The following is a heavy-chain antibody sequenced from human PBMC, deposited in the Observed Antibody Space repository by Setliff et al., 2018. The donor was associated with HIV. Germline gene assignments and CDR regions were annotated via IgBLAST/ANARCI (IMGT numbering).Heavy chain of an antibody. CDR3: AKDGKSIPDAFDI. D-gene: IGHD6-6*01. CDR2: IWNDGSNQ. Sequence: PGGSLRLSCVASRFAVSSFGMHWVRQVPGKGLEWVAVIWNDGSNQFYADSVKGRFTISRDNSKNTLYLQMNSLRAEDTAVYYCAKDGKSIPDAFDIWGQGTMVTVSS. V-gene: IGHV3-33*06. CDR1: RFAVSSFG. J-gene: IGHJ3*02.